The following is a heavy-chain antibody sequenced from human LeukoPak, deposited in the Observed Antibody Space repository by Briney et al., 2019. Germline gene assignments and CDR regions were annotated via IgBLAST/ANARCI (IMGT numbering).Heavy chain of an antibody. J-gene: IGHJ4*02. CDR2: ISSSSSYI. CDR1: GFTFSTYS. D-gene: IGHD1-26*01. CDR3: ARDYGSYYGFDY. V-gene: IGHV3-21*01. Sequence: PGGSLRLSCAASGFTFSTYSMNWVCQAPGKGLEWVSSISSSSSYIYYADSVKGRFTISRDNVKNSLYLQMNSLRAEDTAVYYCARDYGSYYGFDYWGQGTLVTVSS.